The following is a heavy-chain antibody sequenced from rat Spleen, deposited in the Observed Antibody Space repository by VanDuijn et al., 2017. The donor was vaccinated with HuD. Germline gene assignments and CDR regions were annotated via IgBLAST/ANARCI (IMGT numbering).Heavy chain of an antibody. Sequence: EVKLVESGGALVQPGRSLKLSCVASGFNFNDYCMGWVRQAPGKGLEWIGEVNMDSSEIKYTPSLRDKFTISRDNAQDTLYLQATKVGSEDTGIYYCVRESAGVNFWGQGVVVTVSS. J-gene: IGHJ2*01. V-gene: IGHV4-2*01. CDR3: VRESAGVNF. CDR1: GFNFNDYC. CDR2: VNMDSSEI. D-gene: IGHD1-4*01.